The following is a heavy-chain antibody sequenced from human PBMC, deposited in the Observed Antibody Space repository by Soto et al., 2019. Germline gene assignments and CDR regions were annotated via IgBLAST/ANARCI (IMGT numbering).Heavy chain of an antibody. CDR3: ARDNGIAEAGRDY. V-gene: IGHV4-59*01. CDR1: GGSIRSYY. Sequence: QVQLQESGPGLVKPSETLSLTCTVSGGSIRSYYWSWIRQPPGKGLEWIGYIYYSGSTNYNPSLKSRVTISVLTSKNQFSLKLSSVTAADTAVYYCARDNGIAEAGRDYWGQGTLVTVSS. CDR2: IYYSGST. D-gene: IGHD6-19*01. J-gene: IGHJ4*02.